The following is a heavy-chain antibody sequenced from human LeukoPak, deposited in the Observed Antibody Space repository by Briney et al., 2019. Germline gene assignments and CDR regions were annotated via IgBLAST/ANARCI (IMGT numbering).Heavy chain of an antibody. J-gene: IGHJ4*02. CDR3: AREYSSSSVNVFDS. V-gene: IGHV3-48*03. CDR2: ISSSGSTI. D-gene: IGHD6-6*01. Sequence: PGGSLRLSCAASGFTFSSYEMNWVRRAPGKGLEWVSYISSSGSTIYYADSVKGRFTISRDNAKNSLYLQMNSLRAEDTAVYYCAREYSSSSVNVFDSWGQGALVTVSS. CDR1: GFTFSSYE.